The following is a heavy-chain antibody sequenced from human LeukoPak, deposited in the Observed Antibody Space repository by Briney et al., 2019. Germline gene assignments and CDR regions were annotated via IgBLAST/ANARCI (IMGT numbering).Heavy chain of an antibody. V-gene: IGHV4-59*08. CDR1: GGSISSYY. Sequence: SETLSLTCTVSGGSISSYYWSWIRQPPGKGLEWIGYIYYSGSTNYNPSLKSRVTISVDTSKNQFSLKLSSVTAADTAVYYCARRYPGIAVAGSNWFDPWGQGTLVTVSS. CDR3: ARRYPGIAVAGSNWFDP. J-gene: IGHJ5*02. CDR2: IYYSGST. D-gene: IGHD6-19*01.